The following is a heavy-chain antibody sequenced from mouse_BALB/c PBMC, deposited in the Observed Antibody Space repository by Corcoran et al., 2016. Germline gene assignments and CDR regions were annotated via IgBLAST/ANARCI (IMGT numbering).Heavy chain of an antibody. D-gene: IGHD2-1*01. CDR3: ARSTPFAMYY. J-gene: IGHJ4*01. V-gene: IGHV9-1*02. CDR2: INTYTGEP. Sequence: QIKLVQYGTGLKKPGETVKISCKAAGYTFTNYGMNWVKQAPGKGLKWMGWINTYTGEPTYADDFKGRFSFSLDTSASTAYLQINHLKNEDMATYFCARSTPFAMYYWGQGTSVTVST. CDR1: GYTFTNYG.